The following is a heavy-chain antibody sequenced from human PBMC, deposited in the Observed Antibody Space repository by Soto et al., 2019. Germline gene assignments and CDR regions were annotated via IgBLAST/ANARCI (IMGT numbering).Heavy chain of an antibody. Sequence: EVQLVESGGGVVKPGGSLRLSCAASGFTFSNAWMNWVRQAPGKGLEWVGRIKSKTDGGTTDHAAPVKGRFTISRDDSKNTLYLQMNSLKTEDTAVYYCTTDAGDDSSGYLSFGYWGQGTPVSVSS. V-gene: IGHV3-15*07. CDR3: TTDAGDDSSGYLSFGY. CDR1: GFTFSNAW. J-gene: IGHJ4*02. CDR2: IKSKTDGGTT. D-gene: IGHD3-22*01.